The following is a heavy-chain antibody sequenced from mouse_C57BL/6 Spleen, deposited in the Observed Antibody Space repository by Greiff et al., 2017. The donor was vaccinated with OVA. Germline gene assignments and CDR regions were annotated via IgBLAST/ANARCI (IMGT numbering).Heavy chain of an antibody. CDR1: GYTFTSYW. CDR2: IYPGSGST. D-gene: IGHD3-1*01. J-gene: IGHJ2*01. CDR3: ARSGDYVDY. V-gene: IGHV1-55*01. Sequence: VQLQQPGAELVKPGASVKMSCKASGYTFTSYWITWVKQRPGQGLEWIGDIYPGSGSTNYNEKFKSKATLTLDTSSSTAYMQLSSLTSEDAAVYYCARSGDYVDYWGQGTTLTVSS.